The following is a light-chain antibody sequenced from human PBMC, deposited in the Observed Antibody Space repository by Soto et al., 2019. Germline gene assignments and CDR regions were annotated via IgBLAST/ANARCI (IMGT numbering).Light chain of an antibody. CDR3: QQYNSYLLT. V-gene: IGKV1-5*01. J-gene: IGKJ4*01. CDR2: DAS. Sequence: EIQMNQTPSTLSASVGDRVTITCRASQSISSWLAWYQQKPGKAPKLLIYDASSLESGVPSRFSGSGSGTEFTLTISSLQPDDFATYYCQQYNSYLLTFGGGTMADVK. CDR1: QSISSW.